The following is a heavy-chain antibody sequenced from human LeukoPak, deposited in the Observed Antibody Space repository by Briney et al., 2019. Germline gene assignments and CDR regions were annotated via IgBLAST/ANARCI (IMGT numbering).Heavy chain of an antibody. Sequence: ASGKVSCKVSGYTLTDLSMHWVRQAPGQGLEWMGWINPNSGGTNYEQKFQGRVTMTRDTSISTAYMELSRLTSDDTAVYYCARALGRQHFYGSRTYKKNYYYMDVWGKGTTVTISS. CDR2: INPNSGGT. V-gene: IGHV1-2*02. CDR1: GYTLTDLS. J-gene: IGHJ6*03. D-gene: IGHD3-10*01. CDR3: ARALGRQHFYGSRTYKKNYYYMDV.